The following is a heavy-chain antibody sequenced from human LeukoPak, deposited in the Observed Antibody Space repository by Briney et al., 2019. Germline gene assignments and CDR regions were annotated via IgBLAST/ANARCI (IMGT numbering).Heavy chain of an antibody. CDR1: GFTFSSYG. J-gene: IGHJ4*02. V-gene: IGHV3-30*18. D-gene: IGHD3-9*01. CDR2: ISYDGSNK. CDR3: AKAELYDILTGYYY. Sequence: GGSLRLSCAASGFTFSSYGMHWVRQAPGKGLEWVAVISYDGSNKHYADSVKGRFTISRDNSKNTLYLQMNSLRTEDTAVYYCAKAELYDILTGYYYWGQGTLVTVSS.